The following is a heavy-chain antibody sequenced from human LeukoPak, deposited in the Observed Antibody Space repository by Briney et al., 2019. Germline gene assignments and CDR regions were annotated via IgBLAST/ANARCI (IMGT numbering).Heavy chain of an antibody. D-gene: IGHD4-11*01. CDR3: ARESGYSNNVDS. Sequence: SQTLSLTCTVSGASIGTGNYYWSWIRQPAGKGLEWIGRIYTSGSPTYNPSLKSRVTMSLDTSKNQFSLKLNTVTATDTAVYYCARESGYSNNVDSWGQGTLVTVSS. V-gene: IGHV4-61*02. CDR1: GASIGTGNYY. CDR2: IYTSGSP. J-gene: IGHJ4*02.